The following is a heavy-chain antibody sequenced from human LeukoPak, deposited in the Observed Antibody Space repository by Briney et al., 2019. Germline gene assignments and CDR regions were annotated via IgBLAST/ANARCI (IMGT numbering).Heavy chain of an antibody. D-gene: IGHD3-10*01. Sequence: GRIYASGDTNYNPSLNSRVTMSVDTSRNQFSLKLTSVTAADTAVYFCGAYGSGVYYPFTWGQGTLVTVSS. CDR2: IYASGDT. CDR3: GAYGSGVYYPFT. J-gene: IGHJ1*01. V-gene: IGHV4-59*10.